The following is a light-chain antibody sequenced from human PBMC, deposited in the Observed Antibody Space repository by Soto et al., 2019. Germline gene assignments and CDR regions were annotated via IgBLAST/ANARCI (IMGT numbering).Light chain of an antibody. J-gene: IGLJ2*01. CDR2: QYS. CDR3: QAWDSSTAV. V-gene: IGLV3-1*01. Sequence: SYELTQPPSVSVSPGQTARITGLGDKLGDKYACWYQQKPGQSPFLVIYQYSKRPSGIPERFSGSSSGNTATLTISGTQAMDEADYYCQAWDSSTAVFGGGTKLTVL. CDR1: KLGDKY.